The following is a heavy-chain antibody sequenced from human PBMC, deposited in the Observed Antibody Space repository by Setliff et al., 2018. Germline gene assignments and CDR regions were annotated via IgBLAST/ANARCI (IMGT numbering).Heavy chain of an antibody. CDR2: IYTSGST. J-gene: IGHJ3*02. V-gene: IGHV4-61*09. Sequence: SETLSLTCTVSGGSISSGSYYWSWIRQPAGKGLEWIGHIYTSGSTNYNPSLKSRVTISVDTSKNQFSLKLSSVTAADTAVYYCASYRQDVNYEGAFDIWGQGTMVTVSS. CDR3: ASYRQDVNYEGAFDI. D-gene: IGHD4-4*01. CDR1: GGSISSGSYY.